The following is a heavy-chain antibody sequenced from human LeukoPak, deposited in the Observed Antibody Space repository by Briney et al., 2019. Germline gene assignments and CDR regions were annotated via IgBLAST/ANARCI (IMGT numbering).Heavy chain of an antibody. J-gene: IGHJ5*02. CDR1: GGSISSYY. CDR3: ARGDHYFGSGSPYNWFDP. CDR2: VYYSGST. Sequence: SETLSLTCTVSGGSISSYYWSWIRQPPGKGLEWIGYVYYSGSTNYNPSLQSRVTISVDTFKNQFSLNLRSVTAADTAVYYCARGDHYFGSGSPYNWFDPWGQGTLVTVSS. D-gene: IGHD3-10*01. V-gene: IGHV4-59*01.